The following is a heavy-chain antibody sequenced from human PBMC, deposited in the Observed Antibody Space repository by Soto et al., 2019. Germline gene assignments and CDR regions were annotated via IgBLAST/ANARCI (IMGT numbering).Heavy chain of an antibody. D-gene: IGHD6-13*01. Sequence: ASVKVSCKASGYSFTRYGISWVRQAPGQGLEWMGWISAYNGNKKYAQKLQGRVTMTTDTSTSTAYMELRSLRSDDTAVYYCARDLGQQLVDYWGQGTLVTVSS. CDR1: GYSFTRYG. CDR2: ISAYNGNK. CDR3: ARDLGQQLVDY. J-gene: IGHJ4*02. V-gene: IGHV1-18*01.